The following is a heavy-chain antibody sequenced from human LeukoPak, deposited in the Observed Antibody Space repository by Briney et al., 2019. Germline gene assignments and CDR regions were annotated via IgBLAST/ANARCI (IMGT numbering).Heavy chain of an antibody. CDR1: GGSISSSSFY. Sequence: SETQSLTCTVAGGSISSSSFYSGWLRQPPGKGLEWIGSICCSGSTYNNPYLKSQVTIPVDTSKNQSSLKLSSVTAADTAVYYWARWYGLAAAIDYWGQGGQVTVS. V-gene: IGHV4-39*01. CDR2: ICCSGST. D-gene: IGHD6-13*01. CDR3: ARWYGLAAAIDY. J-gene: IGHJ4*02.